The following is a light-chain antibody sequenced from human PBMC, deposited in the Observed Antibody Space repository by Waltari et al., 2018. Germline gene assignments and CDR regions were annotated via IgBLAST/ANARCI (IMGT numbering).Light chain of an antibody. V-gene: IGLV5-45*02. J-gene: IGLJ2*01. CDR1: SDINVGTYQ. Sequence: QAVLTQPSSLSASPGASASPTCTFRSDINVGTYQIYSHHPQPGSPPQYLLRYKSDSDKQQGSGVPSRFSGFKDASANAGILLISGLQSEDEADYYCMIWHSSAVVFGGGTKLTVL. CDR2: YKSDSDK. CDR3: MIWHSSAVV.